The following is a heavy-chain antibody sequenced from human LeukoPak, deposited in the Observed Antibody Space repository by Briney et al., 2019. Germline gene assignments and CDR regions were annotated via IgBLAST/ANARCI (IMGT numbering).Heavy chain of an antibody. CDR2: ISWNSGSI. J-gene: IGHJ4*02. CDR1: GFTVSSNY. D-gene: IGHD1-26*01. CDR3: ARAGAPMYYFDY. Sequence: GGSLRLSCAASGFTVSSNYMSWVRQAPGKGLEWVSGISWNSGSIGYADSVKGRFTISRDNAKNSLYLQMNSLRAEDTALYYCARAGAPMYYFDYWGQGTLVTVSS. V-gene: IGHV3-9*01.